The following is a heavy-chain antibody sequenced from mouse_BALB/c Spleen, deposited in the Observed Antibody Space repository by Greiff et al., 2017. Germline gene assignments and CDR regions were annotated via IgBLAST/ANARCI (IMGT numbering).Heavy chain of an antibody. D-gene: IGHD1-1*01. CDR1: GYTFTSYT. CDR3: AREGITTVFDY. Sequence: VQLVESAAELARPGASVKMSCKASGYTFTSYTMHWVKQRPGQGLEWIGYINPSSGYTEYNQKFKDKTTLTADKSSSTAYMQLSSLTSEDSAVYYCAREGITTVFDYWGQGTTLTVSS. CDR2: INPSSGYT. J-gene: IGHJ2*01. V-gene: IGHV1-4*02.